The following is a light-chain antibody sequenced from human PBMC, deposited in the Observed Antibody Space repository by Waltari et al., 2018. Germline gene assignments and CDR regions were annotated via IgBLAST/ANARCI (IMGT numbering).Light chain of an antibody. CDR3: ETGGHGTWV. V-gene: IGLV4-69*01. J-gene: IGLJ3*02. CDR2: VNRDGSH. CDR1: SGHSSHV. Sequence: QLVVTQSPSASAPLGASVKLTCTLRSGHSSHVIAWLQQRPDKGPRYLLKVNRDGSHSKGDVIPGRFSCSSSGAERYLTISSLQSDDEADYYCETGGHGTWVFGGGTKLTVL.